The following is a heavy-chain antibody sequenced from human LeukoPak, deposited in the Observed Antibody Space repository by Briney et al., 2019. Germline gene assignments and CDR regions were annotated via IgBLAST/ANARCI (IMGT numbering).Heavy chain of an antibody. D-gene: IGHD6-19*01. CDR3: AWSDVSGWDVVFYF. Sequence: ASVRVSCKASGYTFTSYDMHWVRQAPGQRREWMGWINACNGKTRYSQKFQGRVTITRDTSPSTAYIELSSLRSEETAVDCCAWSDVSGWDVVFYFWGQGALFSVS. J-gene: IGHJ4*02. V-gene: IGHV1-3*01. CDR1: GYTFTSYD. CDR2: INACNGKT.